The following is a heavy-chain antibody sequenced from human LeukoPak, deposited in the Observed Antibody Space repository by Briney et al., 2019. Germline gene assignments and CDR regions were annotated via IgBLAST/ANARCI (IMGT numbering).Heavy chain of an antibody. CDR1: GYTFSSYG. CDR2: ISYDGSNK. CDR3: AKETIAYYFDY. Sequence: GGSLRLSCAASGYTFSSYGMHWVRQAPGKGLEWVAVISYDGSNKYYADSVKGRFTISRDNSKNTLYLQMNSLRAEDTAVYYCAKETIAYYFDYWGQGTLLTVSS. J-gene: IGHJ4*02. D-gene: IGHD6-13*01. V-gene: IGHV3-30*18.